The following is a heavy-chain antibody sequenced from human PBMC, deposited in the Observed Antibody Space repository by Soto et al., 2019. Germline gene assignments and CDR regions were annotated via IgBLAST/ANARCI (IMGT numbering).Heavy chain of an antibody. Sequence: SETLSLTCVVSGYSISSGYHWGWIRQPPGKGLEWIGSNYHSGSTYYNPSLKSRVTISVDTSKNQFSLKLSCVTAADTAVYYCARVRAYCSGGSGSQTRVDYWCQGSMVVVAS. V-gene: IGHV4-38-2*01. CDR1: GYSISSGYH. D-gene: IGHD2-15*01. J-gene: IGHJ4*02. CDR3: ARVRAYCSGGSGSQTRVDY. CDR2: NYHSGST.